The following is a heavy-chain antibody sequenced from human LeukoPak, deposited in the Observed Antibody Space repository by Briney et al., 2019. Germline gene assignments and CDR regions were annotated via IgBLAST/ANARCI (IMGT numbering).Heavy chain of an antibody. CDR1: GFTFSSYW. CDR2: IRGSGDTA. CDR3: AKVTWESRPPDCNS. Sequence: GGSLRLSCAASGFTFSSYWMSWVRQAPGKGLEWVSAIRGSGDTALYADSVKGRFTISRDNFKNIVYLEMNSLRAEDTATYYCAKVTWESRPPDCNSWGPGTLVTVSS. J-gene: IGHJ4*02. V-gene: IGHV3-23*01. D-gene: IGHD6-6*01.